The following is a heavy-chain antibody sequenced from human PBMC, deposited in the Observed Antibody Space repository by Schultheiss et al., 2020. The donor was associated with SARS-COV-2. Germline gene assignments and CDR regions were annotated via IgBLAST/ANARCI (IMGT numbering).Heavy chain of an antibody. V-gene: IGHV3-66*04. CDR3: ARPQYYYDSSARGYYGMDV. D-gene: IGHD3-22*01. Sequence: SCAASGFTFSSYAMSWVRQAPGKGLEWVSVIYSGGSTYYADSVKGRFTISRDNSKNTLYLQMNSLRVEDTAVYYCARPQYYYDSSARGYYGMDVWGQGTTVTVSS. CDR1: GFTFSSYA. CDR2: IYSGGST. J-gene: IGHJ6*02.